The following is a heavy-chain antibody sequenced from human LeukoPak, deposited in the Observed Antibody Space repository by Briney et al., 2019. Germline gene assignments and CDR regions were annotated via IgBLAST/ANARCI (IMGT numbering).Heavy chain of an antibody. J-gene: IGHJ4*02. Sequence: ASVKVSCKVSGYTFTRYGISWVRQAPGQGLEWMGWINTNTGSPTYAQGFTGRFVFSLDTSVTTAYLQISSLKAEDTAVYYCARATTLYSRRADYWGQGTLVTVSS. V-gene: IGHV7-4-1*02. CDR3: ARATTLYSRRADY. CDR1: GYTFTRYG. CDR2: INTNTGSP. D-gene: IGHD6-13*01.